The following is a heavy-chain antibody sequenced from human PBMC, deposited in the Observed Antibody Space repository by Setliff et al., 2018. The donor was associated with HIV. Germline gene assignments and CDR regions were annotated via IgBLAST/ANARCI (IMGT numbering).Heavy chain of an antibody. D-gene: IGHD6-19*01. CDR3: AKNPKYLSGWFQYYFDY. CDR1: GFSFRTYA. Sequence: GSLRLSCAASGFSFRTYAMSWVRQAPGKGLEWVSAISATAGDTYYAGSVKGRFTISRDNSKNTLYLQMNSLRAEDTAVYYCAKNPKYLSGWFQYYFDYWGQGALVTVSS. J-gene: IGHJ4*02. CDR2: ISATAGDT. V-gene: IGHV3-23*01.